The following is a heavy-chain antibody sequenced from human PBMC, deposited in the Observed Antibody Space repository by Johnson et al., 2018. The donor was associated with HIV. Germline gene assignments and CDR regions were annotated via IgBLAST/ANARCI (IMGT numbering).Heavy chain of an antibody. V-gene: IGHV3-66*02. J-gene: IGHJ3*02. D-gene: IGHD5-18*01. Sequence: EQLVESGGGLVQPGGSLRLSCTASGFPVTSNFMTWVRQPPGKGLDWVSAVYSTFGTYYADSVRGPFPISTDNSKNTLYLQMNSLRREDTAVYYFARGVRNSYGYLLGTFDIWGQGTMVTVSS. CDR2: VYSTFGT. CDR3: ARGVRNSYGYLLGTFDI. CDR1: GFPVTSNF.